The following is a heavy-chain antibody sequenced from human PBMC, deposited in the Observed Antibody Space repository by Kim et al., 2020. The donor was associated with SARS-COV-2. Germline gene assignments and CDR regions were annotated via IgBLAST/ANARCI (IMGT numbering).Heavy chain of an antibody. CDR3: TTEYCSGGSCYSVYYYYGMDV. CDR1: GFTFSNAW. J-gene: IGHJ6*02. Sequence: GGSLRLSCAASGFTFSNAWMSWVRQAPGKGLEWVGRIKSKTDGGTTYYAAPVKGRFTISRDDSKNTLYLQMNSLKTEDTAVCYCTTEYCSGGSCYSVYYYYGMDVWGQGTTVTVSS. D-gene: IGHD2-15*01. V-gene: IGHV3-15*01. CDR2: IKSKTDGGTT.